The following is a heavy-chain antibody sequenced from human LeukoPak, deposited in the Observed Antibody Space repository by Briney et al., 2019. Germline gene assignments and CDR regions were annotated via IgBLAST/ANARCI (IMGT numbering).Heavy chain of an antibody. CDR2: IYYSGST. J-gene: IGHJ4*02. CDR3: ARENGNGG. D-gene: IGHD4-23*01. CDR1: GGSFSGYY. Sequence: SETLSLTCAVYGGSFSGYYWSWIRQPPGKGLEWIGYIYYSGSTNYNPSLKSRVTISVDTSKNQFSLKLSSVTAADTAVYYCARENGNGGWGQGTLVTVSS. V-gene: IGHV4-59*01.